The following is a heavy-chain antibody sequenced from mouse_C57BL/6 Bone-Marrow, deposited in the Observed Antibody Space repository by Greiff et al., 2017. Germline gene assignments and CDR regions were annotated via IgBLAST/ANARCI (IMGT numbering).Heavy chain of an antibody. CDR3: ARLDSSGYGYAMDY. J-gene: IGHJ4*01. CDR1: GYTFTSYW. D-gene: IGHD3-2*02. CDR2: IYPSDSET. V-gene: IGHV1-61*01. Sequence: VQLQQPGAELVRPGSSVKLSCKASGYTFTSYWMDWVKQRPGQGLEWIGNIYPSDSETHYNQKFKDKATLTVDKSSSTAYMQLSSLTSEDSAVYYCARLDSSGYGYAMDYWGQGTSVTVSS.